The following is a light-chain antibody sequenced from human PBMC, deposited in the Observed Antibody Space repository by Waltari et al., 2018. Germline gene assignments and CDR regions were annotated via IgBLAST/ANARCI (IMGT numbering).Light chain of an antibody. J-gene: IGKJ3*01. CDR1: LSILNSSENKNQ. V-gene: IGKV4-1*01. Sequence: DVVKTQSPDSLSVSFVGGATINCKSTLSILNSSENKNQLGWYQQKSGQSPKLLIYGASTREAGVPDRFSGSGSGTDFTLTISSLQTEDVAVYYCQQYYSTPFTFGPGTKVDIK. CDR3: QQYYSTPFT. CDR2: GAS.